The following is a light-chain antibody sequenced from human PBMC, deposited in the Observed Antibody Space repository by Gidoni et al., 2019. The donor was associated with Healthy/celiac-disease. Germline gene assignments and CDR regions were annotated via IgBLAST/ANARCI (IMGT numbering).Light chain of an antibody. V-gene: IGKV1-39*01. CDR1: QSISSY. Sequence: DIQMTQSPSSLSASVGDRVTITCRASQSISSYLNWYQQKPGKAPKLLIYAASSLQSGVPSRFSGSGSGTDFTLTISSLQPEDFATYYCLQSYSTLGVTFGQGTRLEIK. J-gene: IGKJ5*01. CDR3: LQSYSTLGVT. CDR2: AAS.